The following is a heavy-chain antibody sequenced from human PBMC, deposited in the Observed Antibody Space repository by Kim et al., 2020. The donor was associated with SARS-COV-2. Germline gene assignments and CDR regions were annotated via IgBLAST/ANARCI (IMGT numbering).Heavy chain of an antibody. Sequence: GGSLRLSCAASGFTFSSYWMSWVRQAPGKGLEWVANIKQDGSEKYYVDSVKGRFTISRDNAKNSLYLQMNSLRAEDTAVYYCARDEIVATIWSHYGMDVWGQGTTVTVSS. V-gene: IGHV3-7*01. CDR1: GFTFSSYW. D-gene: IGHD5-12*01. CDR2: IKQDGSEK. CDR3: ARDEIVATIWSHYGMDV. J-gene: IGHJ6*02.